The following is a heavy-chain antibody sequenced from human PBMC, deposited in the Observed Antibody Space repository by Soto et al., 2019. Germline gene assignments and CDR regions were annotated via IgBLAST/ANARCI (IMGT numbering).Heavy chain of an antibody. V-gene: IGHV4-38-2*01. Sequence: SETLSLTCAVSGYSISSGYYWGWLRQPPGKGLEWIGSINHGGSTYYNPSLNSRVTLSIDMTNNHVSLILNSVTAADTAVYCCARVGPWVPYYYDSSPYTFENWFDPWGQGTLVTVSS. CDR3: ARVGPWVPYYYDSSPYTFENWFDP. CDR1: GYSISSGYY. D-gene: IGHD3-22*01. CDR2: INHGGST. J-gene: IGHJ5*02.